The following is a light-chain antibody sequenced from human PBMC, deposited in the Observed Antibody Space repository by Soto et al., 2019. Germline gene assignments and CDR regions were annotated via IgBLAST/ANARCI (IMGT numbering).Light chain of an antibody. CDR2: KAS. V-gene: IGKV1-5*03. Sequence: DIQMTQSPSSLSASVGDRVTITCRASESIDSWLAWYQQKQGKAPKLLIFKASTLEGGVPSMFSGSGSGTEFTLTISSLQPDDFATYSCQQYTTYPLTFGGGTKVEIK. CDR3: QQYTTYPLT. CDR1: ESIDSW. J-gene: IGKJ4*02.